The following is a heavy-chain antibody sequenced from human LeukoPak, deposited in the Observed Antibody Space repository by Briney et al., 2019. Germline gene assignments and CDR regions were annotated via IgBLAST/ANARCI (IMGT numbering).Heavy chain of an antibody. D-gene: IGHD6-19*01. CDR2: ISGSGGST. J-gene: IGHJ6*02. CDR3: AKDSGWYYYYGMDV. CDR1: GFTFSSYA. Sequence: GGSLRLSCAASGFTFSSYAMSWVRQAPGKGLEWVSAISGSGGSTYYADSVKGRFTISGDNSKNTLYLQMNSLRAEDTAVYYCAKDSGWYYYYGMDVWGQGTTVTVSS. V-gene: IGHV3-23*01.